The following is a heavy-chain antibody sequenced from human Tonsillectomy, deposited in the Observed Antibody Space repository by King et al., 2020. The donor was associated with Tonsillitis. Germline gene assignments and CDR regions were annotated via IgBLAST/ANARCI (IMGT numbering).Heavy chain of an antibody. D-gene: IGHD2-21*02. CDR2: ISYDGSNK. J-gene: IGHJ4*02. CDR1: GFTFSSYD. V-gene: IGHV3-33*05. Sequence: VQLVESGGGVVQPGRSLRLSCAASGFTFSSYDMHWVRQAPGKGLEWVAVISYDGSNKYYADSVQGRFTISRDNSKNTLYLQMHSLRAEDTAVYYCARDRDDSIFDNWGQGTLVTVSS. CDR3: ARDRDDSIFDN.